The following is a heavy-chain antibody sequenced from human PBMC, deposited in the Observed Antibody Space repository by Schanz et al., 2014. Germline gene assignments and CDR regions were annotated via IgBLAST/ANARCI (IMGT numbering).Heavy chain of an antibody. CDR2: ISSSSSYI. Sequence: EVRLVESGGGLVEPGGSLRLSCSGSGFTFSEVYMSWVRQAPGKGLEWVSSISSSSSYIYYADSVKGRFTISRDNAKSSLFLQMNSLRAEDTAVYYCVREVGAAAGLAWGLDYWGRGTLVTVSS. D-gene: IGHD6-13*01. J-gene: IGHJ4*02. CDR3: VREVGAAAGLAWGLDY. V-gene: IGHV3-21*06. CDR1: GFTFSEVY.